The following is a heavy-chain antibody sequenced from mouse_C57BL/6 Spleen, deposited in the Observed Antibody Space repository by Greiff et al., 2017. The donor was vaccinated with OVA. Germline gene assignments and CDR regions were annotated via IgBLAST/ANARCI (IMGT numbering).Heavy chain of an antibody. D-gene: IGHD1-1*01. CDR3: ARATVVAPHFDY. V-gene: IGHV1-54*01. CDR1: GYAFTNYL. CDR2: INPGSGGT. Sequence: QVQLQQSGAELVRPGPSVKVSCKASGYAFTNYLIEWVKQRPGQGLEWIGVINPGSGGTNYNEKFKGKATLTADKSSSTAYMQLSSLTSEDSAVYFCARATVVAPHFDYWGQGTTLTVSS. J-gene: IGHJ2*01.